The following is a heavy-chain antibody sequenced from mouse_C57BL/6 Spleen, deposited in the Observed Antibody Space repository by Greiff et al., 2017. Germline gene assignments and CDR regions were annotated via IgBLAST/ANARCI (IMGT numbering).Heavy chain of an antibody. CDR2: INPNNGGT. CDR3: ARSRDYCDY. J-gene: IGHJ2*01. V-gene: IGHV1-26*01. Sequence: VQLQQSGPELVKPGASVKISCKASGYTFTDYYMNWVKQSHGKSLEWIGDINPNNGGTSYNQKFKGKATLTVDKSSSTAYMELRSLTSEDSAVYYCARSRDYCDYWGQGTTLTVSS. CDR1: GYTFTDYY.